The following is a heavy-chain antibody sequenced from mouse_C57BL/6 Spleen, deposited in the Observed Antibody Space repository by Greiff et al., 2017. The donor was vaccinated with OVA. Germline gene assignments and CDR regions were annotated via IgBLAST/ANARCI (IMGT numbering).Heavy chain of an antibody. D-gene: IGHD1-1*01. CDR1: GYTFTDYE. CDR2: IDPETGGT. J-gene: IGHJ4*01. Sequence: QVQLQQSGAELVRPGASVTLSCKASGYTFTDYEMHWVKQTPVHGLELIGAIDPETGGTAYNQKFKGKAILTADKSSSTAYMELRSLTSEDSAVYYCTRRDYIGSSYDYAMDYWGQGTSVTVSS. V-gene: IGHV1-15*01. CDR3: TRRDYIGSSYDYAMDY.